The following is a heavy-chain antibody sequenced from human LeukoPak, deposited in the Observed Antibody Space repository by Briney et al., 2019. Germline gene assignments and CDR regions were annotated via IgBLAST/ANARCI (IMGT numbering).Heavy chain of an antibody. CDR1: GYTFTGYS. CDR3: ARDYYYDSSGYTDTFDI. CDR2: INPNSGGT. J-gene: IGHJ3*02. V-gene: IGHV1-2*02. D-gene: IGHD3-22*01. Sequence: AASVKVSCKASGYTFTGYSIHWVRQAPGQGLEWMGWINPNSGGTNYAQKFQGRVTMTRDTSISTAYMELSRLRSDDTAVYYCARDYYYDSSGYTDTFDIWGQGTMVTVSS.